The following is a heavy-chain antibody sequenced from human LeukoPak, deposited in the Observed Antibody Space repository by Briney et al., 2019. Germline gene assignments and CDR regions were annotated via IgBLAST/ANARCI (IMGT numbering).Heavy chain of an antibody. V-gene: IGHV3-30*18. Sequence: PPGGSLRLSCAASGFTFSNYWMSWVRQAPGKGLEWVAVISYDGSNKYYADSVKGRFTISRDNSKNTLYLQMNSLRAEDTAVYYCAKDMWLSDWGQGTLVTVSS. J-gene: IGHJ4*02. CDR3: AKDMWLSD. D-gene: IGHD5-12*01. CDR1: GFTFSNYW. CDR2: ISYDGSNK.